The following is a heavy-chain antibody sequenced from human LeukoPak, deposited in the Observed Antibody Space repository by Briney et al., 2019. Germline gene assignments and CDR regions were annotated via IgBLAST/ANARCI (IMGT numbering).Heavy chain of an antibody. CDR3: ARAGDAFDL. CDR1: GFTFSSYG. CDR2: IWYDGSDE. J-gene: IGHJ3*01. V-gene: IGHV3-33*01. Sequence: GGSLRLSCAASGFTFSSYGMHWVRQAPGRGLEWVAVIWYDGSDEYYTDSVKGRFTIFRDNSKNTLYLQMNSLRAEDTAIYYCARAGDAFDLWGQGTMVTVSS.